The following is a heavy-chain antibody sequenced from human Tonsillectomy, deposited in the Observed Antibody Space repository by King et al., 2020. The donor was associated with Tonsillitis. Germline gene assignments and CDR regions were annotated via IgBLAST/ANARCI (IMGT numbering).Heavy chain of an antibody. CDR2: ISGTGGST. CDR3: AKDPTAHAAYYYYAMDV. Sequence: VQLVESGGGLVQPGGSLRLSCAASGFTFSYYVMSWVRQAPGKGLEWVSFISGTGGSTLDADSVKGRFTISRDNSKNTLYLQMNSLRAEDTAVYYCAKDPTAHAAYYYYAMDVWGQGTTVTVSS. CDR1: GFTFSYYV. V-gene: IGHV3-23*04. J-gene: IGHJ6*02.